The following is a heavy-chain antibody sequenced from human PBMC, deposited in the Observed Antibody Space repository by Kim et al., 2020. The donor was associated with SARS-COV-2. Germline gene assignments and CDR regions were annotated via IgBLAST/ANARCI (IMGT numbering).Heavy chain of an antibody. CDR2: IKQDGSEK. D-gene: IGHD5-18*01. CDR3: ARDSVDTAMASFSFDY. J-gene: IGHJ4*02. Sequence: GGSLRLSCAASGFTFSSYWMSWVRQAPGKGLEWVANIKQDGSEKYYVDSVKGRFTISRDNAKNSLYLQMNSLRAEDTAVYYCARDSVDTAMASFSFDYWGQGTLVTVSS. V-gene: IGHV3-7*01. CDR1: GFTFSSYW.